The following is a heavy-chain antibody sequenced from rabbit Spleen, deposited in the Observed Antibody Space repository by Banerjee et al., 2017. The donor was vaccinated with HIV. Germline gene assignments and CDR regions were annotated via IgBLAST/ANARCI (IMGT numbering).Heavy chain of an antibody. CDR2: IYSTIYYT. CDR3: VRDQAGDADYGPYYLNL. D-gene: IGHD2-1*01. CDR1: GFAFNSVYD. J-gene: IGHJ4*01. Sequence: QEQLVESGGGLVQPEGSLTLTCTASGFAFNSVYDMCWVRQAPGKGLEWIGYIYSTIYYTYYAPWAKGRFAISKTSSTTVTLQMTSLTVADTATYFCVRDQAGDADYGPYYLNLWGQGTLVTVS. V-gene: IGHV1S45*01.